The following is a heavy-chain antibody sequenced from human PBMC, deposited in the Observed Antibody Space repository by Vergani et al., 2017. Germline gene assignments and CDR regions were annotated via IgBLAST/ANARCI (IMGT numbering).Heavy chain of an antibody. J-gene: IGHJ4*02. CDR1: GFTFDDYA. V-gene: IGHV3-9*01. CDR3: AKDMEVFTIFGVVTPFDY. Sequence: EVQLVESGGGLVQPGRSLRLSCAASGFTFDDYAMHWVRQAPGKGLEWVSGISWNSGSIGYADSVKGRFTISRDNAKNSLYLQMNSLRAEETALYYCAKDMEVFTIFGVVTPFDYWGQGTLVTVSS. CDR2: ISWNSGSI. D-gene: IGHD3-3*01.